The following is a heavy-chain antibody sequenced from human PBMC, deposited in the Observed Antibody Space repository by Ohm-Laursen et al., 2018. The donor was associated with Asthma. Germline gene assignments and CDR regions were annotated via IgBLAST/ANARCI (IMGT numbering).Heavy chain of an antibody. V-gene: IGHV3-21*04. CDR2: ISTASSFI. CDR1: GYTFSRYS. CDR3: AKDYDYGGNSGSSFDY. Sequence: SLRLSCAASGYTFSRYSIHWVRQIPGKGLEWVASISTASSFIYYADSVKGRFTISRDNAKNSLYLQMNSLRAEDTALYYCAKDYDYGGNSGSSFDYWGQGTLVTVSS. J-gene: IGHJ4*02. D-gene: IGHD4-23*01.